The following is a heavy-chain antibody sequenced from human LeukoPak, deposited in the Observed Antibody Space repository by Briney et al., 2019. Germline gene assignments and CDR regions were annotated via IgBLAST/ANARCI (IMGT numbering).Heavy chain of an antibody. CDR1: GVSISNYY. CDR3: VRGGPPTVTRLDY. V-gene: IGHV4-59*01. CDR2: IYYSGST. D-gene: IGHD4-17*01. J-gene: IGHJ4*02. Sequence: SETLSLTCTVSGVSISNYYWSWIRQPPGKGLEWIGYIYYSGSTNYHPSLKSRVTISVDTSKNQFSLKLSSVTAADTAVYYCVRGGPPTVTRLDYWGQGTLVTVSS.